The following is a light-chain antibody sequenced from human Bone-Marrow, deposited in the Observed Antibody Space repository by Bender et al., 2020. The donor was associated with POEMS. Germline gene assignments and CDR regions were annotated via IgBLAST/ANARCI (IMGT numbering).Light chain of an antibody. CDR1: NIGSKS. Sequence: SYVLNQPPSVSVAPGQTARITCGGNNIGSKSVLWYQQKPGQAPVLVVYDDSDRPSWIPERFSGSNSGNTATLTISRVEAGDEADYYCQVWDSSSDHWVFGGGTKLTVL. CDR2: DDS. J-gene: IGLJ3*02. CDR3: QVWDSSSDHWV. V-gene: IGLV3-21*02.